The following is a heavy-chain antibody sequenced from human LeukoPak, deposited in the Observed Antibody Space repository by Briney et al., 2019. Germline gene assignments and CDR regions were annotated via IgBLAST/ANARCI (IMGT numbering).Heavy chain of an antibody. CDR2: ISAYNGNT. V-gene: IGHV1-18*01. CDR3: ARDYYYDSGRDAFDI. CDR1: GYTFSNYG. J-gene: IGHJ3*02. Sequence: ASVKVSCKASGYTFSNYGISWVRQAPGQGLEWMGWISAYNGNTNYALKLQGRVTLTTDTSTSTAYMEVRSLTSDDTALYYCARDYYYDSGRDAFDIWGQGTMVTVSS. D-gene: IGHD3-22*01.